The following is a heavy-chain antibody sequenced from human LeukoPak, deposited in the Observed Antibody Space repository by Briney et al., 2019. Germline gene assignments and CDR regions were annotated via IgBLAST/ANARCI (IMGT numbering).Heavy chain of an antibody. Sequence: GGSLRLSCVVSGFTFSRYWMSWVRQAPGKGLEWVANIKEDGSKKDYVDSGKGRFTISRDNAKNSLYLEMNSLRAEDTAVYYCARDVVGGSYAYWGQGTLVTVSS. CDR3: ARDVVGGSYAY. J-gene: IGHJ4*02. CDR2: IKEDGSKK. D-gene: IGHD1-26*01. CDR1: GFTFSRYW. V-gene: IGHV3-7*01.